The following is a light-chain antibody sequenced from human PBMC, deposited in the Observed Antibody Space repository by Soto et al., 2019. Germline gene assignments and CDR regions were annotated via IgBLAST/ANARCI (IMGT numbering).Light chain of an antibody. CDR1: QSVSSSH. CDR2: DTS. V-gene: IGKV3-20*01. J-gene: IGKJ1*01. CDR3: QQYGASPWT. Sequence: EVELTQSPGTLSLSPGETATLSCRASQSVSSSHLAWYQQKRGQAPRLLLYDTSTRATGIPDRFSGSGSGTDFTLTISRLEPEDFAVYHCQQYGASPWTFGQGTKVEVK.